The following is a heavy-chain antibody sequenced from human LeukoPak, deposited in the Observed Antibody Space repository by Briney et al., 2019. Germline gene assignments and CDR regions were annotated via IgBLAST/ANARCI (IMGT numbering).Heavy chain of an antibody. CDR2: INPSGGST. J-gene: IGHJ4*02. V-gene: IGHV1-46*01. CDR1: GYTLTSYY. CDR3: ARDPAGDGYNQWYFDY. Sequence: ASVKVYCKASGYTLTSYYMQWVRQAPGQGLEWMGIINPSGGSTSYAQKFQGRVTMTRDTSTSTVYMELSSLRSEDTAVYYCARDPAGDGYNQWYFDYWGQGTLVTVSS. D-gene: IGHD5-24*01.